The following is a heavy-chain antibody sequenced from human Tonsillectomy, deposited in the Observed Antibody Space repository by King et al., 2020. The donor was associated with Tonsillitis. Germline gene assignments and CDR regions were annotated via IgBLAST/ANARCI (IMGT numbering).Heavy chain of an antibody. Sequence: VQLVESGGGLVQPGGSLRLSCTASGFTFSSYEMSWVRQAPGKGLEWISTVTRGGDSAYYADSVRGRFTTSRDNSKNMVYLQMNSLRAEDTAVYYCPRDLKWGYGYWGQGTLVTVSS. CDR3: PRDLKWGYGY. CDR1: GFTFSSYE. V-gene: IGHV3-23*04. CDR2: VTRGGDSA. D-gene: IGHD1-26*01. J-gene: IGHJ4*02.